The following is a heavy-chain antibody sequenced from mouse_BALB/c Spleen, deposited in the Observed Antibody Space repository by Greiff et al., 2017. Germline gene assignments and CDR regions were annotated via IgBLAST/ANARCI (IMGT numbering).Heavy chain of an antibody. D-gene: IGHD1-2*01. CDR3: TRGTTATAEYAMDY. J-gene: IGHJ4*01. CDR2: IDPETGGT. V-gene: IGHV1-15*01. CDR1: GYTFTDYE. Sequence: QVQLQQSGAELVRPGASVTLSCKASGYTFTDYEMHWVKQTPVHGLEWIGAIDPETGGTAYNQKFKGKATLTADKSSSTAYMELRSLTSEDSAVYYCTRGTTATAEYAMDYWGQGTSVTVSS.